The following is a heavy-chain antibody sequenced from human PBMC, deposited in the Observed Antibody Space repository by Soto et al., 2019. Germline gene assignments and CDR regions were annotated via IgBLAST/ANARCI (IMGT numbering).Heavy chain of an antibody. CDR3: ARGLQGSSGWTNWFDP. CDR2: IWYDGSNK. J-gene: IGHJ5*02. D-gene: IGHD6-19*01. CDR1: GLTFSTYG. Sequence: QVQLVESGGGVVQPGRSLRLSCAASGLTFSTYGMHWVRQAPGKGLEWVAVIWYDGSNKYYADSVKGRFTISRDNAKNTLYLQMHSLRAEDTAVYYCARGLQGSSGWTNWFDPWGQGTLVTVSS. V-gene: IGHV3-33*01.